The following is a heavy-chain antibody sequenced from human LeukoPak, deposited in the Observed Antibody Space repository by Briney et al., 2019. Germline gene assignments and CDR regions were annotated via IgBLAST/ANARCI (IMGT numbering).Heavy chain of an antibody. CDR3: ARLLDNDSSGDPDTFDM. D-gene: IGHD3-22*01. V-gene: IGHV4-61*05. CDR1: GGSISSSTYY. Sequence: SETLSLTCAVSGGSISSSTYYWGWIRQPPGKDLEWIGYIYYSGKTYYGSSLRSRVTISVDTSKNHFSLKLTSVAAADTAVYYCARLLDNDSSGDPDTFDMWGQGTMVTVSS. J-gene: IGHJ3*02. CDR2: IYYSGKT.